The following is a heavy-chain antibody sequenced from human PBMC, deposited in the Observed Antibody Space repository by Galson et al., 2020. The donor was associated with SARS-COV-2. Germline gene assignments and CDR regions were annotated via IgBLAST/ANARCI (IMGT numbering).Heavy chain of an antibody. Sequence: SETLSLTCTVSGASISSYYWSWIRQPPGKGLEWIGHIYYSGGTNYNPSLKSRVTISVDTSKNQFSLKLSSVTAADTAVYYCATGPHYYYYMDVWGKGTTVTVSS. CDR1: GASISSYY. CDR3: ATGPHYYYYMDV. D-gene: IGHD7-27*01. J-gene: IGHJ6*03. V-gene: IGHV4-59*01. CDR2: IYYSGGT.